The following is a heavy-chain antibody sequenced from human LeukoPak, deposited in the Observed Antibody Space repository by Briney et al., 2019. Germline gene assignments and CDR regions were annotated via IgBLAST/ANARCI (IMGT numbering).Heavy chain of an antibody. D-gene: IGHD3-16*02. V-gene: IGHV3-23*01. CDR1: GFTFSSYA. Sequence: GGSLRLSCAASGFTFSSYAMSWVRQAPGKGLEWVSAISGSGGSTYYADSVKGRFTISRDNSKNTLYLQMNSLRAEDTAVYYCARQGYDYVWGSYRNYYFDYWGQGTLVTVSS. CDR3: ARQGYDYVWGSYRNYYFDY. CDR2: ISGSGGST. J-gene: IGHJ4*02.